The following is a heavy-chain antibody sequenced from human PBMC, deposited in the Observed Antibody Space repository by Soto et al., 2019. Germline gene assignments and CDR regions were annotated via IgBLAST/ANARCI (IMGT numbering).Heavy chain of an antibody. V-gene: IGHV3-30-3*01. J-gene: IGHJ4*02. CDR3: ARDGISTSSWWDFGY. CDR2: ISYDGNNK. CDR1: GFNFSSYV. D-gene: IGHD2-2*01. Sequence: QVQLVESGGDVVQPGRSLRLSCTASGFNFSSYVIHWVRQAPGKGLEWVAVISYDGNNKYYADSVKGRFTISRDNSKNTLYLQMNSLRAEDTAVYYCARDGISTSSWWDFGYWGQGTLVTVSS.